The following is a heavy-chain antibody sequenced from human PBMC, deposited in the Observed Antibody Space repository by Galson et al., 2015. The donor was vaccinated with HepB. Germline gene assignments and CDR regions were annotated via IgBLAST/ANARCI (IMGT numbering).Heavy chain of an antibody. V-gene: IGHV1-69*02. D-gene: IGHD3-10*01. J-gene: IGHJ4*02. CDR3: AGRITMVRGVVFRDY. CDR1: GYTFTSYT. Sequence: SVKVSCKASGYTFTSYTISWVRQAPGQGLEWMGRIIPILGIANYAQKFQGRVTITADKSTSTAYMELSSLRSEDTAVYYCAGRITMVRGVVFRDYWGQGTLVTVSS. CDR2: IIPILGIA.